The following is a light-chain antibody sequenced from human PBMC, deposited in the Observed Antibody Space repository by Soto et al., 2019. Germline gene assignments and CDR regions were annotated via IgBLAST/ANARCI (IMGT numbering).Light chain of an antibody. Sequence: ELVMTQSPVALSVSPGERATLSCRANQSIRNNLAWYQQKPGQAPRLIISGASTRATDIPARFSGGGSGTDFTLTISGLQSEDFAVYYCQQYYNWTPTFGQGSKV. CDR2: GAS. CDR3: QQYYNWTPT. J-gene: IGKJ1*01. V-gene: IGKV3-15*01. CDR1: QSIRNN.